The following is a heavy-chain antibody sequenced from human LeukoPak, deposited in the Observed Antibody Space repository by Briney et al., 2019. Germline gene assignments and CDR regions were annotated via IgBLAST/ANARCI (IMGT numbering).Heavy chain of an antibody. CDR1: GCTFTSYD. V-gene: IGHV1-8*01. D-gene: IGHD2-15*01. CDR3: ARGVRVDKPKKYWFDP. J-gene: IGHJ5*02. Sequence: ASVKVSCKASGCTFTSYDINWVRQATGQGLEWMGWMNPNSGNTGYAQKFQGRVTMTRNTSISTAYMELSSLRSEDTAVYYCARGVRVDKPKKYWFDPWGQGTLVTAPS. CDR2: MNPNSGNT.